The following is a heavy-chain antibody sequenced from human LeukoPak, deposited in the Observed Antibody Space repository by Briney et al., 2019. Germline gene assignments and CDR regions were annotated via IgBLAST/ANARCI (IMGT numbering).Heavy chain of an antibody. CDR1: GFTFSSNS. CDR3: VVILVPGGVWHFDL. J-gene: IGHJ2*01. CDR2: IYSGGGTTK. D-gene: IGHD2-2*01. Sequence: GGSLRLSCAASGFTFSSNSMTWVRQAPGKGLEWVAIIYSGGGTTKYYAESVKDRFTITRDDSRDTLYLQMNSLRAEDTAVYYCVVILVPGGVWHFDLWGRGTLVTVSS. V-gene: IGHV3-23*03.